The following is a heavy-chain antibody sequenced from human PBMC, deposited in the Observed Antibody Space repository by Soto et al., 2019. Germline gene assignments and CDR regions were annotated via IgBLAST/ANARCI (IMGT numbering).Heavy chain of an antibody. CDR2: NYESGGT. CDR1: GGSFSRYH. D-gene: IGHD1-26*01. Sequence: SETLSLPCAVYGGSFSRYHWTWIRQPPGKGLEWIGKNYESGGTKNHRPLKRRVTISVDTSKVQVSLRLSSVAAAESAVYFCARGNRVTTHGGGTCYYVTYDMVVWEPEATVTVSS. V-gene: IGHV4-34*01. CDR3: ARGNRVTTHGGGTCYYVTYDMVV. J-gene: IGHJ6*01.